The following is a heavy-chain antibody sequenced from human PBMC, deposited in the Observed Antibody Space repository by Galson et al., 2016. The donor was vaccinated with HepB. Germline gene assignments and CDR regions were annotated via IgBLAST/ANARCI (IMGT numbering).Heavy chain of an antibody. CDR1: GYSFRRHW. CDR3: ARVLTASSAFDF. Sequence: QSGAEVKKPGKSLKISCKGSGYSFRRHWIGWVRQRPGKGLEWMGIVYPGDSDTRHSPSFQGQVTIPADESINTAYLQWNSLKASDTAIYYCARVLTASSAFDFWGQGTPVTVSS. D-gene: IGHD2-21*02. J-gene: IGHJ4*02. V-gene: IGHV5-51*01. CDR2: VYPGDSDT.